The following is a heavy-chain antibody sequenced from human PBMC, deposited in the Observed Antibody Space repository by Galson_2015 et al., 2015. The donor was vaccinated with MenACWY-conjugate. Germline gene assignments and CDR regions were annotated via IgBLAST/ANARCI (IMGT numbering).Heavy chain of an antibody. CDR2: ISHSGDST. V-gene: IGHV3-23*01. CDR1: GFTFSIYA. D-gene: IGHD3-10*01. J-gene: IGHJ4*02. CDR3: AKDQQSSWFGEFDC. Sequence: SLRLSCAASGFTFSIYAMSWFRQAPGKGLEWVSGISHSGDSTYYADSVKGRLTISRDNSKNTVFLQMNSLRAEDTAVYYCAKDQQSSWFGEFDCWGQGTLVTVSS.